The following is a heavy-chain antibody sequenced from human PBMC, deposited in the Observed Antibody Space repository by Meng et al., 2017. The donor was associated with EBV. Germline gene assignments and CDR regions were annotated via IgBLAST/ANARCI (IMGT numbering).Heavy chain of an antibody. CDR3: ARGDYTNYPRWFDP. J-gene: IGHJ5*02. V-gene: IGHV4-61*01. Sequence: QVQLQESGPGLVKPSETLSLTCTVSGGSVNNESYYWGWIRQPPGKGLEYIGYIYYTGSTNYNSSLKSRVTISLDKSKNQFSLKLTSLTAADTAIYYCARGDYTNYPRWFDPWGQGTLVT. D-gene: IGHD4-11*01. CDR2: IYYTGST. CDR1: GGSVNNESYY.